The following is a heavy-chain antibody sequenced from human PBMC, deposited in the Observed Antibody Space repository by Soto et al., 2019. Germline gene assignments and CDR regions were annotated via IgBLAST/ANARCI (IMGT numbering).Heavy chain of an antibody. D-gene: IGHD6-13*01. Sequence: QVQLVESGGGVVQPGRSLRLSCAASGFTFSSYAMHWVRQAPGKGLEWVAVISYDGSNKYYADSVKGRFTISRDNSKNTLYLRMNSLRAEDTAVYYCARVSSSSWYDYFQHWGQGTLVTVSS. CDR3: ARVSSSSWYDYFQH. V-gene: IGHV3-30-3*01. CDR1: GFTFSSYA. J-gene: IGHJ1*01. CDR2: ISYDGSNK.